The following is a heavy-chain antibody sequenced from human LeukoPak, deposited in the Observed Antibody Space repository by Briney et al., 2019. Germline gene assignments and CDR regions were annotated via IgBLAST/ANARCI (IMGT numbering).Heavy chain of an antibody. D-gene: IGHD1-26*01. V-gene: IGHV1-2*02. CDR1: GYTFTGYY. Sequence: ASVKVSCKASGYTFTGYYMHWVRQAPGQGLEWMGWIDPNTGDTKYTQKFQGRVTMTRDTSFSTAYMELSRLTSDDTAVYYCARDRSITEKYSGSYFHDYWGQGTQVTVSS. CDR2: IDPNTGDT. CDR3: ARDRSITEKYSGSYFHDY. J-gene: IGHJ4*02.